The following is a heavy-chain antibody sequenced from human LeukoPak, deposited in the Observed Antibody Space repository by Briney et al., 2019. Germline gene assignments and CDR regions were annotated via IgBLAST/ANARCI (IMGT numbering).Heavy chain of an antibody. Sequence: GGSLRLSCAASGFTISSYWMHWVRQAPGEGLAWVSRINSDGSIINYADSVKGRFTISRDNAKNTLYLQMNSLRAEDTAVYYCTRVNAYYVGYWGQGTLVTVSS. D-gene: IGHD3-16*01. J-gene: IGHJ4*02. CDR1: GFTISSYW. CDR2: INSDGSII. V-gene: IGHV3-74*01. CDR3: TRVNAYYVGY.